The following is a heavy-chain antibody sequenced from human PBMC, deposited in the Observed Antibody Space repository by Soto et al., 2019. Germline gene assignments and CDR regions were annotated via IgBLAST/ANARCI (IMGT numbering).Heavy chain of an antibody. CDR3: ATSMTLSA. D-gene: IGHD2-21*01. J-gene: IGHJ4*02. Sequence: GESLKISCKGHETTFTTFWINWVRQMPGKCLEWVGRIDPDDSHTNYSPSFRGHVTISVDKSISTAYLEWGSLKASDSAVYYCATSMTLSAWGQGTLVTVSS. CDR2: IDPDDSHT. CDR1: ETTFTTFW. V-gene: IGHV5-10-1*01.